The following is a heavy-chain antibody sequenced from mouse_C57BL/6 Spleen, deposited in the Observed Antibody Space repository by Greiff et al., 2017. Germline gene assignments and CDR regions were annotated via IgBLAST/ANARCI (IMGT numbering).Heavy chain of an antibody. Sequence: VQLQQPGAELVKPGASVKMSCKASGYTFTSYWITWVKQRPGQGLEWIGDIYPGSGSTNYNEKFKSKATLTVDTSSSTACMQLSSLTSEDSAVYYCARIGSYDYDVGPYAMDYWGQGTSVTVSS. J-gene: IGHJ4*01. CDR2: IYPGSGST. V-gene: IGHV1-55*01. D-gene: IGHD2-4*01. CDR1: GYTFTSYW. CDR3: ARIGSYDYDVGPYAMDY.